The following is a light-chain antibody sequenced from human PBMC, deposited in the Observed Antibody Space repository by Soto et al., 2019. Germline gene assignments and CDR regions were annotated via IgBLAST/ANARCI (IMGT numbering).Light chain of an antibody. J-gene: IGLJ2*01. V-gene: IGLV2-8*01. CDR3: SSYAGSNNLV. CDR2: EVS. Sequence: ALTQPPSASGSPEQSVTISCTGTSSDVGVYNFVSWYQQHPGKAPKLMIYEVSKRPSGVPDRFSGSKSGNTASLTVSGLQAEDEADYYCSSYAGSNNLVFGGGTKVTVL. CDR1: SSDVGVYNF.